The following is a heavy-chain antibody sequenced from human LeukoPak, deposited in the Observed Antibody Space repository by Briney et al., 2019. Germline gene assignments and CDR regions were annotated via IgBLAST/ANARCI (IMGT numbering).Heavy chain of an antibody. CDR3: ATALLWFGELLQRDY. CDR2: ADPEDGET. CDR1: GYTFTDYY. V-gene: IGHV1-69-2*01. J-gene: IGHJ4*02. Sequence: ASVKISCKVSGYTFTDYYMHWVQQAPGKGLEWMGLADPEDGETIYAEKFQGRVTITADTSTDTAYMELSSLRSEDTAVYYCATALLWFGELLQRDYWGQGTLVTVSS. D-gene: IGHD3-10*01.